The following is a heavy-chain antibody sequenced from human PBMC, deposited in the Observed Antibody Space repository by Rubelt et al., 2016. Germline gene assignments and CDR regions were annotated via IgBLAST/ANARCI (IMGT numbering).Heavy chain of an antibody. J-gene: IGHJ4*02. CDR1: GGSISSSSYY. Sequence: QLQLQESGPGLVKPSETLSLTCTVSGGSISSSSYYWGGIRQPPGKGLEWIGSIYYSGSTYYNPSLKSRVTISVDTSKNQFSLKLSSVTAADTAVYYCARLSSGWYYFDYWGQGTLVTVSS. V-gene: IGHV4-39*01. CDR2: IYYSGST. D-gene: IGHD6-19*01. CDR3: ARLSSGWYYFDY.